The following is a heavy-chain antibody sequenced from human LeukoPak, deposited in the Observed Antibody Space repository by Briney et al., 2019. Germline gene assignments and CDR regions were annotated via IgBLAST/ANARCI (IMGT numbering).Heavy chain of an antibody. D-gene: IGHD5-18*01. Sequence: GGSLRLSCAASGFTFSSYAMSWVRQAPGKGLEWVSVISGSGGSTYYADSVKGRFIISRDNSKSTFYLQMNSLRAEDTAVYYCSKGAYNYGPNWFDPWGQGTLVTVFS. J-gene: IGHJ5*02. CDR3: SKGAYNYGPNWFDP. CDR1: GFTFSSYA. CDR2: ISGSGGST. V-gene: IGHV3-23*01.